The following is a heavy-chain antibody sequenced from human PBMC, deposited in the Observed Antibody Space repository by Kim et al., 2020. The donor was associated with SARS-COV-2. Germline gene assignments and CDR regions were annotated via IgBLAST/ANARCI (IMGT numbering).Heavy chain of an antibody. CDR3: ARDSRITRYDAFDI. V-gene: IGHV4-4*02. J-gene: IGHJ3*02. D-gene: IGHD3-10*01. CDR1: GGSISSSNW. CDR2: IYHSVST. Sequence: SETLSLTCAVSGGSISSSNWWSWVRQPPGKGLEWIGEIYHSVSTNYNPSLKSRVTISVDKSKNQFSLKLSSVTAADTAVYYCARDSRITRYDAFDIWGQGTMVTVSS.